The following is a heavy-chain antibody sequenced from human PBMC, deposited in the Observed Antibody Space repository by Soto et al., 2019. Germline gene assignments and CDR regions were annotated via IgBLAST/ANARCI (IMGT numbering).Heavy chain of an antibody. Sequence: QLQLQESGPGLVKPSETLSLTCTVSGGSISSSTSYWGWIRQPPGKGLEWIGSINYSGSTYYSPSLKSRVTISAGTSKNQSSLKLSSVTAADTAVYYCARPVNYYYYYMDVWGKGTMVTVSS. J-gene: IGHJ6*03. CDR3: ARPVNYYYYYMDV. CDR1: GGSISSSTSY. CDR2: INYSGST. V-gene: IGHV4-39*01.